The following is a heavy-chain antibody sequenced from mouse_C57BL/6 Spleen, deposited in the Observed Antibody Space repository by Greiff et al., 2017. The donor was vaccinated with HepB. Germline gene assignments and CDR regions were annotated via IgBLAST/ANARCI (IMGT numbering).Heavy chain of an antibody. Sequence: EVQLQQSGPELVKPGASVKISCKASGYTFTDYYMNWVKQSHGKSLEWIGDINPNNGGTSYNQKFKGKATLTVDKSSSTAYMELRSLTSEDSAVYYCARKGGYPVYYFDYWGQGTTLTVSS. CDR1: GYTFTDYY. CDR3: ARKGGYPVYYFDY. J-gene: IGHJ2*01. D-gene: IGHD2-2*01. V-gene: IGHV1-26*01. CDR2: INPNNGGT.